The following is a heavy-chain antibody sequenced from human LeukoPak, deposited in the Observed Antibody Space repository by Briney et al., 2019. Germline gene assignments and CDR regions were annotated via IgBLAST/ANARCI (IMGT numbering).Heavy chain of an antibody. V-gene: IGHV3-7*01. D-gene: IGHD6-13*01. CDR2: INQDGSEE. Sequence: GGSLRLSCAASGFTFSSYWMSWVRQAPGKGLEWVANINQDGSEEDYVDSVKGRFTISRDNAKNSLYLQINSLRVEDTAVYYCARDREAEDYWGQGTLVTVSS. CDR1: GFTFSSYW. J-gene: IGHJ4*02. CDR3: ARDREAEDY.